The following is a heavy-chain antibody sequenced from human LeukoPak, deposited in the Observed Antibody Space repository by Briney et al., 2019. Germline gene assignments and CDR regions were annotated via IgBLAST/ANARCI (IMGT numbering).Heavy chain of an antibody. CDR3: ARGVRVPHQNWFDP. CDR2: INPSSGGT. CDR1: GYTFTGYY. V-gene: IGHV1-2*02. J-gene: IGHJ5*02. Sequence: GASVKVSCKASGYTFTGYYMRWVRQAPGQGLEWMGWINPSSGGTNYAQKFQGRVTMTRDTSISTAYMELSRPRSDDTAVYYCARGVRVPHQNWFDPWGQGTLVTVSS. D-gene: IGHD2-2*01.